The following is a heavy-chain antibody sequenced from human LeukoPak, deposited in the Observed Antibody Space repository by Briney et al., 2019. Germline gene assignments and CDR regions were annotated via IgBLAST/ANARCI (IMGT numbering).Heavy chain of an antibody. CDR1: GGSFSGYY. D-gene: IGHD3-9*01. CDR3: ARGYRSDSYYDILTGYYREAGKTFDY. CDR2: INHSGST. Sequence: SETLSLTCAVYGGSFSGYYWSWIRQPPGKGLEWIGEINHSGSTNYNPSLKSRVTISVDTSKNQFSLKLSSVTAADTAVYYCARGYRSDSYYDILTGYYREAGKTFDYWGQGTLVTVSS. V-gene: IGHV4-34*01. J-gene: IGHJ4*02.